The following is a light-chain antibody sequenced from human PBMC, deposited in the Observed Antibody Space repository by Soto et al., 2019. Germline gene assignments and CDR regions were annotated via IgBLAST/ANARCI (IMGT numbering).Light chain of an antibody. Sequence: EIVLTQSPGTLSLSPGERATLSCRASQSVTNNYLAWYQQKPGQAPRLLIYDASSRASGIPDRFSGSGSGTDFTLTISRLEPEDFAVYYCQQCSRSPLTFGQGTKVGIK. J-gene: IGKJ1*01. CDR1: QSVTNNY. CDR3: QQCSRSPLT. V-gene: IGKV3-20*01. CDR2: DAS.